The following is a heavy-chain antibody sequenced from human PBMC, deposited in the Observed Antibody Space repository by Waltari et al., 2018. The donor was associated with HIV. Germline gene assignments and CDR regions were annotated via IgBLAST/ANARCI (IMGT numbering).Heavy chain of an antibody. D-gene: IGHD5-12*01. CDR3: ARIGVRVATAGGYFDY. CDR2: LSSSTSTM. Sequence: EVQLVESGGGLVQPGGSLRLSCVASGFTFSSYSMNWVRQAPGKGLEWISYLSSSTSTMYYADSVKGRFTISRDNAKNSLYLQMNSLRDEDTAVYYCARIGVRVATAGGYFDYWGQGTLVTVSS. J-gene: IGHJ4*02. CDR1: GFTFSSYS. V-gene: IGHV3-48*02.